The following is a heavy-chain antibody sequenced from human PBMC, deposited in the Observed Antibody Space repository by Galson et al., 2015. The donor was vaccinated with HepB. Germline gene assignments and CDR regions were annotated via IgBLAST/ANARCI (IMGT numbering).Heavy chain of an antibody. D-gene: IGHD2-15*01. Sequence: SLRLSCAASGFTFSSYSMNWVRQAPGKGLEWVSSISSSSSYIYYADSVKGRFTISRDNAKNSLYLQMNSLRAEDTAAYYCARDARGYWIPDYYYGMDVWGQGTTVTVSS. J-gene: IGHJ6*02. CDR3: ARDARGYWIPDYYYGMDV. CDR2: ISSSSSYI. V-gene: IGHV3-21*01. CDR1: GFTFSSYS.